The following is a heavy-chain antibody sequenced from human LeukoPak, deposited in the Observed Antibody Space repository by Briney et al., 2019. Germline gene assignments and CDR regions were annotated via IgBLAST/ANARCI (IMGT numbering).Heavy chain of an antibody. CDR3: AKDPHSSSWYYFDS. D-gene: IGHD6-13*01. V-gene: IGHV3-30*18. CDR2: LSDDGSNK. CDR1: RFTFSYFA. J-gene: IGHJ4*02. Sequence: GGSLRLSCAASRFTFSYFAMHWVRQAPGKGLEWVAVLSDDGSNKFYADSVKGRFTISRDNSKNTLYLQMNSLRAEDTASYYCAKDPHSSSWYYFDSWGQGTLVTVSS.